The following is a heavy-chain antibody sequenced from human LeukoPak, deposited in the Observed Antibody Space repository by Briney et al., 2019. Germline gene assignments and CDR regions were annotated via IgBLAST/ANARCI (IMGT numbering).Heavy chain of an antibody. J-gene: IGHJ3*02. CDR1: GYPFTGYY. Sequence: AAVKVSCKASGYPFTGYYMHWVRQAPGQGLEWMGWINPNSGGTNYAQKFQGRVTMTRDTSISTAYMELSRLRSDDTAVYYCARVAPWPATGLVGAFDIWGQGTMVTVSS. CDR2: INPNSGGT. D-gene: IGHD2-8*02. CDR3: ARVAPWPATGLVGAFDI. V-gene: IGHV1-2*02.